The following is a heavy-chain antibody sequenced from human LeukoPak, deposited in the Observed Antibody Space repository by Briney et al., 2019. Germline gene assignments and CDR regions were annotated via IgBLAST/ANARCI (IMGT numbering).Heavy chain of an antibody. CDR3: ARDSHSGYDSFGGSGWYYFDY. CDR2: IIPIFGTA. CDR1: GRTFSSYA. D-gene: IGHD5-12*01. Sequence: ASVKVSCKASGRTFSSYAISWVRQAPGQGLEWMGGIIPIFGTANYAQKFQGRVTITADESTSTAYTELSSLRSEDTAVYYCARDSHSGYDSFGGSGWYYFDYWGQGTLVTVSS. J-gene: IGHJ4*02. V-gene: IGHV1-69*13.